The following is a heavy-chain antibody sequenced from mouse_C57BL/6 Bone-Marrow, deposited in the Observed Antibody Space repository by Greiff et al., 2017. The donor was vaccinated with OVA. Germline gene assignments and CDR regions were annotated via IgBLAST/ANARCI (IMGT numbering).Heavy chain of an antibody. J-gene: IGHJ4*01. Sequence: VKLVESGAELVKPGASVKISCKASGYAFSSYWMNWVKQRPGKGLEWIGQIYPGDGDTNYNGKFKGKATLTADKSSSTAYMQLSSLTSEDSAVYFCAREYYGSSPYYAMDYWGQGTSVTVSS. CDR2: IYPGDGDT. CDR3: AREYYGSSPYYAMDY. V-gene: IGHV1-80*01. CDR1: GYAFSSYW. D-gene: IGHD1-1*01.